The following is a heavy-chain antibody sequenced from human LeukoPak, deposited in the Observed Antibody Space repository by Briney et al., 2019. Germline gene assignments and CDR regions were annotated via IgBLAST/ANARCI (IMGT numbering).Heavy chain of an antibody. V-gene: IGHV3-21*01. CDR3: ASEYEEGFDS. D-gene: IGHD3-16*01. CDR2: IGSSSTSI. J-gene: IGHJ4*02. CDR1: GFSFSSYS. Sequence: GGSLRLSCAASGFSFSSYSMNWVRQAPGKGLEWVSSIGSSSTSIYYADSVKGRFTISRDNAKNSLYLQMNSLRVEDTAVYYCASEYEEGFDSWGQGTPVTVSS.